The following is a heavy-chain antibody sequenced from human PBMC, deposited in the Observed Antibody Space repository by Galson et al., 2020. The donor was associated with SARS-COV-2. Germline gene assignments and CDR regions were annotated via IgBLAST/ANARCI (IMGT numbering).Heavy chain of an antibody. D-gene: IGHD6-13*01. V-gene: IGHV4-59*01. Sequence: SETLSLTCTVSGGYISSYYWSWIRQPPGKGLEWIGYIYYSGSTNYNPSLKSRVTISVDTSKNQFSLKLSSVTAADTAVYYCARDLIAADQSHSYGMDVWGQGTTVTVSS. CDR3: ARDLIAADQSHSYGMDV. CDR1: GGYISSYY. CDR2: IYYSGST. J-gene: IGHJ6*02.